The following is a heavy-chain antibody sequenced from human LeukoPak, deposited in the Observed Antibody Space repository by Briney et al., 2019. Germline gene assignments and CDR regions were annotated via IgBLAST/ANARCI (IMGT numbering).Heavy chain of an antibody. J-gene: IGHJ4*02. CDR1: GFTLSSYA. D-gene: IGHD6-19*01. V-gene: IGHV3-23*03. Sequence: GGSLRLSCAVSGFTLSSYAMSWVRQAPGKGLEWVSVINTSGSGTFYADSVKARFTISRESSKNTLYLQMNSLRAEDTAVYYCAKGVWDSSGWYLDYWGQGTLVTVSS. CDR3: AKGVWDSSGWYLDY. CDR2: INTSGSGT.